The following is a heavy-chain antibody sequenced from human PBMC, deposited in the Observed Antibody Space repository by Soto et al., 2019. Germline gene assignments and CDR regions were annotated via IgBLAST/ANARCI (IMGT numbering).Heavy chain of an antibody. J-gene: IGHJ4*02. CDR3: ARDPPPPDY. CDR2: ISAYNGNT. Sequence: QVQLVQSGAEVKKPGASVTVSCKASGYTFASYAIIWMRQAPRQGLEWMGWISAYNGNTNYAQKLQGRVTMTTDTPTSTAYMELRSLRCDVTAVYYCARDPPPPDYWGQGTLVTVSS. V-gene: IGHV1-18*01. CDR1: GYTFASYA.